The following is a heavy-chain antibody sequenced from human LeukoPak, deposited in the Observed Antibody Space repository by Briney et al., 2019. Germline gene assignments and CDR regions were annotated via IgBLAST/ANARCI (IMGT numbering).Heavy chain of an antibody. CDR3: ARDLFYSVSGTYYNVGRVFNY. Sequence: GASVKVSCKASGYTFTSYYMHWVRQAPGQGLEWMGLINPSGGSTSYAQKFQGRVTMNRDMSTSTDYMELTSLRSDDTAVYYCARDLFYSVSGTYYNVGRVFNYWGQGTLVTVSS. J-gene: IGHJ4*02. CDR2: INPSGGST. V-gene: IGHV1-46*01. D-gene: IGHD3-10*01. CDR1: GYTFTSYY.